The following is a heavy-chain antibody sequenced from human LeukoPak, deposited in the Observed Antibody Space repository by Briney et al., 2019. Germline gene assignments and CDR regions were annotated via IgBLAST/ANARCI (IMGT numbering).Heavy chain of an antibody. Sequence: GGSLRLSCAASGFTVSSNYMSWVRQAPGKGLEWVSVIYSGGSTYYADSVKGRFTTSRDNSKNTLYLQMNSLRAEDTAVYYCAREGSGGALDYWGQGTLVTVSS. V-gene: IGHV3-53*01. CDR2: IYSGGST. CDR3: AREGSGGALDY. D-gene: IGHD2-21*01. J-gene: IGHJ4*02. CDR1: GFTVSSNY.